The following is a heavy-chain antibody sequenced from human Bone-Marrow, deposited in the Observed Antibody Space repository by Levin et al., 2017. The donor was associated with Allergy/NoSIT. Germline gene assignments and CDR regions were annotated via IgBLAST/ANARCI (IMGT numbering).Heavy chain of an antibody. J-gene: IGHJ4*02. D-gene: IGHD3-16*01. CDR1: GFTFSNYW. Sequence: GGSLRLSCAASGFTFSNYWMTWVRQAPGKGLEWVANIKQDGSEKNYADSVKGRFTISRDNVKNSLYLQVNSLRAEDTAVYYCARGGDNFAYWGQGTLVTVSS. CDR2: IKQDGSEK. V-gene: IGHV3-7*01. CDR3: ARGGDNFAY.